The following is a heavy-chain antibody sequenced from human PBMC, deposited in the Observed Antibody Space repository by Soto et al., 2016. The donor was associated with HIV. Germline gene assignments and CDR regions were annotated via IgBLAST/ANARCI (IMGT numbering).Heavy chain of an antibody. V-gene: IGHV3-74*03. CDR2: INTDGSRT. CDR1: GFPFSSYW. CDR3: TRDFSNSWYEY. Sequence: EVQLVESGGDLVQPGGSLRLSCAASGFPFSSYWMHWVRQAPGKGLVWVSCINTDGSRTEYADSVKGRFTISRDNAKNTVYLQMNSLRVGDTAVYYCTRDFSNSWYEYWGQGTLVTVSS. J-gene: IGHJ4*02. D-gene: IGHD6-13*01.